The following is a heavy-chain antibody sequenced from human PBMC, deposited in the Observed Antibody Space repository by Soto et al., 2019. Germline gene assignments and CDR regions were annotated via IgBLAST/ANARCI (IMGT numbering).Heavy chain of an antibody. D-gene: IGHD3-3*01. Sequence: QVQLVQSGAEVKKPGASVKVSCKASGYTFTSYAMHWVRQAPGQRLEWMGWINAGNGNTQYSQKFQGRVTLTRETSASTADMELSSLRSEDTAVYYCARELGVSPDYWGQGTLVTVS. CDR3: ARELGVSPDY. CDR1: GYTFTSYA. J-gene: IGHJ4*02. V-gene: IGHV1-3*01. CDR2: INAGNGNT.